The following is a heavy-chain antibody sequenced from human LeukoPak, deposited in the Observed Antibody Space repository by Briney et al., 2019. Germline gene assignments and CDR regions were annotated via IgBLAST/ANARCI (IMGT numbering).Heavy chain of an antibody. CDR3: ARDSHSVDTATPRGFDP. Sequence: PSETLSLTCTVSGDSISSYFWSWIRQPPGKGLEWIGYFHDSGSANYNPSLKSRITMSVDTSKNQSSLKLRSVTAADTAVYYCARDSHSVDTATPRGFDPWGQETLVTVSS. J-gene: IGHJ5*02. CDR2: FHDSGSA. V-gene: IGHV4-59*01. CDR1: GDSISSYF. D-gene: IGHD2-15*01.